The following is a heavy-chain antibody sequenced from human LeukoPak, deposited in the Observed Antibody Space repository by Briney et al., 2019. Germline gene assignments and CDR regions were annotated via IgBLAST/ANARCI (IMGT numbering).Heavy chain of an antibody. J-gene: IGHJ4*02. CDR1: GFTFSSYG. Sequence: GGSLRLSCAASGFTFSSYGMHWVRQAPGKGLEWVAVISYDGKNMYYADSVKGRVTISRDNSQNTLYLQMNSLRVEDTAVYYCASYDILTGYHSPFDYWGQGSLVTVSS. CDR3: ASYDILTGYHSPFDY. CDR2: ISYDGKNM. D-gene: IGHD3-9*01. V-gene: IGHV3-30*03.